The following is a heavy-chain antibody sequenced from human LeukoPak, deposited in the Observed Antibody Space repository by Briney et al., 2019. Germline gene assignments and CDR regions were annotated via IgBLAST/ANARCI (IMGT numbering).Heavy chain of an antibody. CDR1: GFTFSGYS. CDR2: ISYDGANK. Sequence: SGGSLRLSCAASGFTFSGYSMHWVRQAPGKGLEWVGVISYDGANKYYADSVKGRFTISRDNSKNTLDLQINSLRPEDTAVYYCAKRAQWLALGTYFDYWGQGTLVTVSS. V-gene: IGHV3-30-3*02. CDR3: AKRAQWLALGTYFDY. D-gene: IGHD6-19*01. J-gene: IGHJ4*02.